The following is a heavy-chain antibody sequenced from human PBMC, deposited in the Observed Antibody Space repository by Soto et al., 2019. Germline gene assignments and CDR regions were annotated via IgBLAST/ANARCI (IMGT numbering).Heavy chain of an antibody. J-gene: IGHJ4*02. Sequence: GGSLRLSCAASGFTFSSYAMHWVRQAPGKGLEWVAVISYDGSNKYYADSVKGRFTISRDNSKNTLYLQMNSLRAEDTAVYYCARALYRNYGGNSDELDYWGQGTLVTVSS. CDR3: ARALYRNYGGNSDELDY. D-gene: IGHD4-4*01. V-gene: IGHV3-30-3*01. CDR1: GFTFSSYA. CDR2: ISYDGSNK.